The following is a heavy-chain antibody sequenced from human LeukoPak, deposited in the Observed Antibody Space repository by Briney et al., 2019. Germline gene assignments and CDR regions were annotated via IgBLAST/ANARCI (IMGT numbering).Heavy chain of an antibody. CDR1: GGTFSSYA. J-gene: IGHJ4*02. V-gene: IGHV1-69*04. CDR2: IIPILGIA. Sequence: GASVKVSCKASGGTFSSYAISWVRQAPGQGLEWMGRIIPILGIANYAQKFQGRVTITADKSTSTAYMELSSLRSEDTAVYYCASQYYYGSGSQWDYWGQGTLVTVSS. CDR3: ASQYYYGSGSQWDY. D-gene: IGHD3-10*01.